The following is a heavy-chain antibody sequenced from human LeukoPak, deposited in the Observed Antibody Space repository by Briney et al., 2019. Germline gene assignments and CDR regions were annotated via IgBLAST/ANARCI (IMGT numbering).Heavy chain of an antibody. CDR1: GFTFSSYS. CDR2: ISSSSSTI. J-gene: IGHJ4*02. Sequence: GGSLRLSCAASGFTFSSYSMNWVRQAPGKGLEWVSYISSSSSTIYYADSVKGRFTISRDNAKNSLYLQMNSLRAEDTAVYYCARDAVLPSDYWGQGTLVTVSS. CDR3: ARDAVLPSDY. V-gene: IGHV3-48*01. D-gene: IGHD3-10*01.